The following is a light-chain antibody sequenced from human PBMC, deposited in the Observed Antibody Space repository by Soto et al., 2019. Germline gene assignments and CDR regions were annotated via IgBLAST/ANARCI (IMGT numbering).Light chain of an antibody. Sequence: QSVLTQPPSVSGSPGQSVTISCTGTSSDVGSYNRVSWYQQPPGTAPKLIIYEVTHRPSGVPDRFSGSKSGNTASLTISGLQAEDEAAYDCSSYTSRTTLVLGGGTKFTVL. V-gene: IGLV2-18*02. J-gene: IGLJ3*02. CDR3: SSYTSRTTLV. CDR1: SSDVGSYNR. CDR2: EVT.